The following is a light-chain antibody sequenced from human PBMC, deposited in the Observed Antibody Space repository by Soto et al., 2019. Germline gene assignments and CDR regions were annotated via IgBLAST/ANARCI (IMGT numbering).Light chain of an antibody. CDR3: QSYDSSLSAVV. V-gene: IGLV1-40*01. CDR2: GNS. CDR1: SSNIGAGYD. J-gene: IGLJ2*01. Sequence: QAVVTQPPSVSGAPGQRVTISCTGSSSNIGAGYDVHWYQQLPGTPPKLLIYGNSNRPSGVPDRFSGSKSGTSASLAITGLQAEDEADYYCQSYDSSLSAVVFGGGTKLTVL.